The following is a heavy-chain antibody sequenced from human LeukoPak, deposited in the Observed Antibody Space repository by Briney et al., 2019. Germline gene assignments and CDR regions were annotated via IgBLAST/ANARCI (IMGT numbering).Heavy chain of an antibody. V-gene: IGHV1-69*04. CDR3: AAGAITMIVGIDY. CDR2: IIPILGIA. J-gene: IGHJ4*02. Sequence: ASVKVSCKASGGTFSSYAISWVRQAPGQGLEWMGRIIPILGIANYAQKFQGRVTITADKSTSTAYMELSSLRSEDTAVYYCAAGAITMIVGIDYWGQGTLVTVSS. D-gene: IGHD3-22*01. CDR1: GGTFSSYA.